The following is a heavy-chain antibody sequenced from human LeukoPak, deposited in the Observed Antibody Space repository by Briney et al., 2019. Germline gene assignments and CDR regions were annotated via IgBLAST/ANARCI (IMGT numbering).Heavy chain of an antibody. CDR2: ISYDGSNK. CDR3: ARELEYNGRGIDY. J-gene: IGHJ4*02. D-gene: IGHD3-16*01. Sequence: GRSLRLSCAASGFTFSSYAMHWVRQAPGKGLEWVAVISYDGSNKYYADSVKGRFTISRDNSKNTLYLQMNSLRAEDTAVYYCARELEYNGRGIDYWGQGTLVTVSS. CDR1: GFTFSSYA. V-gene: IGHV3-30-3*01.